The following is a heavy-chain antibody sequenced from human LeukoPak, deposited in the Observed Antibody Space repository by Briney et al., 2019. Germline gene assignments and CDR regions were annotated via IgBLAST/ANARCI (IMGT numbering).Heavy chain of an antibody. J-gene: IGHJ6*02. CDR1: GYTFTSYG. V-gene: IGHV1-18*01. Sequence: ASVKVSCKASGYTFTSYGISWVRQAPGQGLEWMGWISAYNGNTNYAQKLQGRVTMTTDTSTGTAYMELRSLRSDDTAVYYCARDLGDTAMVNYYYYGMDVWGQGTTVTVSS. D-gene: IGHD5-18*01. CDR3: ARDLGDTAMVNYYYYGMDV. CDR2: ISAYNGNT.